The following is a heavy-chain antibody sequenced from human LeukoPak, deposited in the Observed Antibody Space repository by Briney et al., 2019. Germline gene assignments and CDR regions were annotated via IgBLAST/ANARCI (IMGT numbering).Heavy chain of an antibody. Sequence: PGGSLRLSCAASGFTFSSYSMYWVRQAPGKGLEWVSSISSSSSYIYYADSVKGRFTISRDNAKNSLYLQMNSLRAEDTAVYYCASAAGQYGYWGQGTLVTVSS. CDR3: ASAAGQYGY. CDR1: GFTFSSYS. V-gene: IGHV3-21*01. D-gene: IGHD6-19*01. CDR2: ISSSSSYI. J-gene: IGHJ4*02.